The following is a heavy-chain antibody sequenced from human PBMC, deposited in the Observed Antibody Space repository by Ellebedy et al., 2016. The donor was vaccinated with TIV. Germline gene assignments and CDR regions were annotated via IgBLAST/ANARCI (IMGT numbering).Heavy chain of an antibody. CDR2: INPRGGST. D-gene: IGHD2-15*01. CDR3: ARDGRIVVKGMDV. Sequence: AASVKVSCKASADTFNSYYIHWVRQAPGQGLEWMGIINPRGGSTTYSQKFQGRVTMTRDTSTRTVFMELSSLRSDDTAVYYCARDGRIVVKGMDVWGQGTTVIVSS. CDR1: ADTFNSYY. J-gene: IGHJ6*02. V-gene: IGHV1-46*02.